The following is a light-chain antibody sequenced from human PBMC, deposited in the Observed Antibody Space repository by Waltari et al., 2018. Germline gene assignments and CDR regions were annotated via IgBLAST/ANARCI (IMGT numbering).Light chain of an antibody. CDR2: KVS. CDR3: KQGIHRPWT. CDR1: QSLVSSDGNTY. V-gene: IGKV2-30*01. Sequence: DVVMTQSPLSLSVTLGQPASISCRSSQSLVSSDGNTYFNWFHQRPGQSPRRLVYKVSNRDAWVPDRVSGSGSGTNFKLRISRVEAEEVGVYYCKQGIHRPWTFSQGTKVEIK. J-gene: IGKJ1*01.